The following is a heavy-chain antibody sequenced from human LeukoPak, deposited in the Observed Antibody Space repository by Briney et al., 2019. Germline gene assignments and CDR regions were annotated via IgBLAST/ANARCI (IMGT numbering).Heavy chain of an antibody. CDR1: GGSFSGYY. CDR2: INHSGST. CDR3: ASLNCSSTSCYYPGGDY. D-gene: IGHD2-2*01. Sequence: PSETLSLTCAVYGGSFSGYYWSWIRQPPGKGLEWIGEINHSGSTNYNPSLKSRVTISVDTSKNQFSLKLSSVTAADTAVYYCASLNCSSTSCYYPGGDYWGQGTLATVSS. J-gene: IGHJ4*02. V-gene: IGHV4-34*01.